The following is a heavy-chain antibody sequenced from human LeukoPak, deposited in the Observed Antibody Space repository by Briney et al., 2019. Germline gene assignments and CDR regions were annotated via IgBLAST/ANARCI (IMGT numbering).Heavy chain of an antibody. J-gene: IGHJ4*02. CDR1: GGSISSSSYYWYY. Sequence: PSETLSLTCSVSGGSISSSSYYWYYWSWIRQPAGKGLEWIGRIYISGSTNYNPSLKSRVTISVDTSKNQFSLKLNSVTATDTAVYYCARMSNSSPIIDYWGQGTLVTVSS. D-gene: IGHD6-13*01. CDR3: ARMSNSSPIIDY. CDR2: IYISGST. V-gene: IGHV4-61*02.